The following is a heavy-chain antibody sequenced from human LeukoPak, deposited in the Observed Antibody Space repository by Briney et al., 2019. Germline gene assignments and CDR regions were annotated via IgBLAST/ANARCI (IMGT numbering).Heavy chain of an antibody. V-gene: IGHV3-48*04. CDR1: GSTFSSHT. Sequence: PGGSLRLSCAASGSTFSSHTMNWVRQAPGKGLEWISYISSTSSVIYYADSVKGRFTISRDNAKNSLYLQMNSLRAEDTAVYYCARDSTTYYDFWSGYRYYYYMDVWGKGTTVTVSS. CDR2: ISSTSSVI. CDR3: ARDSTTYYDFWSGYRYYYYMDV. J-gene: IGHJ6*03. D-gene: IGHD3-3*01.